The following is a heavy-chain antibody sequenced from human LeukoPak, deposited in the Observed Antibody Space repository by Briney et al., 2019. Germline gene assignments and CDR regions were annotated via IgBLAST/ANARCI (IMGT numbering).Heavy chain of an antibody. CDR3: AKDRHHDY. CDR2: ISGNGNTI. D-gene: IGHD1-14*01. CDR1: GFTFSNYE. V-gene: IGHV3-48*03. J-gene: IGHJ4*02. Sequence: GGSLRLSCAASGFTFSNYEVNWVRQAPGKGLEWPSYISGNGNTIYYADSVKGRFTISRDNSKNTLYLQMNSLRAEDTAVYYCAKDRHHDYWGQGTLVTVSS.